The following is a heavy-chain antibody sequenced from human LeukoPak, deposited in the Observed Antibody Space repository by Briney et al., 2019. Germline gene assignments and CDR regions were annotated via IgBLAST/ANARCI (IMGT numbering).Heavy chain of an antibody. CDR1: GGSISSRRYY. CDR2: IFYSGSA. J-gene: IGHJ5*02. D-gene: IGHD3-22*01. V-gene: IGHV4-39*01. Sequence: SETLSLTCTVSGGSISSRRYYWGCIRQPPGKGLEWIGNIFYSGSAYYSPSLKSRVTISVDTSKNQFSLKLSSVTAADTAVYYCARLAYDSGGDNWFDPWGQGTLVTVSS. CDR3: ARLAYDSGGDNWFDP.